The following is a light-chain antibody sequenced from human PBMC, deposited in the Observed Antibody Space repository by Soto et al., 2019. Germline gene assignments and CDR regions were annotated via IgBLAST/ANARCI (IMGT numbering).Light chain of an antibody. V-gene: IGLV3-21*02. CDR3: QVWDSSSDHVV. Sequence: SYELTQPPSVSVAPGQTARITWGGNNIGSKSVHWYQQKPGQAPVLVVYDDSDRPSGIPERFSGSNSWNTATLTISRVEAGDEADYYCQVWDSSSDHVVFGGGTKLTVL. J-gene: IGLJ2*01. CDR1: NIGSKS. CDR2: DDS.